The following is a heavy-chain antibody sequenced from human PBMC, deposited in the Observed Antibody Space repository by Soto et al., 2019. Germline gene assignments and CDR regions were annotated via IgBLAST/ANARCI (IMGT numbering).Heavy chain of an antibody. J-gene: IGHJ5*02. CDR3: ARQSSGWYNWFDP. D-gene: IGHD6-19*01. V-gene: IGHV4-39*01. Sequence: QLQLQESGPGLVKPSETLSLTCSVSGGSISSSSYYWGWIRQPPGKGLEWIGSIYYSGSIYYNPSLKSRVTISVDTSMNQFSLKLSSVTAAETAVYYCARQSSGWYNWFDPWGQGTLVTVPS. CDR2: IYYSGSI. CDR1: GGSISSSSYY.